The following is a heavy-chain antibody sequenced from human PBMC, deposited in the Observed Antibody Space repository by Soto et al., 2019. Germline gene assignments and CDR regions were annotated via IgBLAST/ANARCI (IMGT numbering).Heavy chain of an antibody. CDR1: GGSISSKSYS. CDR3: ARGPLEYDYVWGSYPVFDY. CDR2: FYYSENT. V-gene: IGHV4-39*07. D-gene: IGHD3-16*02. J-gene: IGHJ4*02. Sequence: PSETLSLTCSVSGGSISSKSYSRGWIRQPPGKGLEWIGTFYYSENTYYNPSLKSRVTISVDTSKNQFSLKLSSVTAADTAVYYCARGPLEYDYVWGSYPVFDYWGQGTLVTVSS.